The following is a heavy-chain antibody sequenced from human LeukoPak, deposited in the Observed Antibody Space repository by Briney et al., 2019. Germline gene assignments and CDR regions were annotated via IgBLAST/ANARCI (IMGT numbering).Heavy chain of an antibody. V-gene: IGHV1-2*02. Sequence: ASVKVSCKASGYTFTGYNMHWVQQAPGQGLEWMGWINPNSGGMNYAQKFQGRVTMTRDTSISTAYMELSRLRSVDTAVYYCASEGLWFGELSPVYWGQGTLVTVSS. CDR2: INPNSGGM. CDR3: ASEGLWFGELSPVY. J-gene: IGHJ4*02. CDR1: GYTFTGYN. D-gene: IGHD3-10*01.